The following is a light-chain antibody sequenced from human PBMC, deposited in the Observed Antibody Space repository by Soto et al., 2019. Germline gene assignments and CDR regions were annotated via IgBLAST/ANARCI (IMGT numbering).Light chain of an antibody. Sequence: QSALTQPASVSGSPGQSITISCTGTSSDVGSHNFVSWYQQRPGKAPKLMIYEVTKRPSVVPDRFSGSKSGNTASLTVSGLLPEDEADYYCASYAGGNKVFGTGTKVTVL. V-gene: IGLV2-8*01. J-gene: IGLJ1*01. CDR2: EVT. CDR1: SSDVGSHNF. CDR3: ASYAGGNKV.